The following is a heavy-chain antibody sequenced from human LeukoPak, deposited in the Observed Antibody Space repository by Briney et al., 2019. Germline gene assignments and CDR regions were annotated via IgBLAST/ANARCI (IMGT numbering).Heavy chain of an antibody. CDR2: ISGSGGST. CDR1: GFTFSSYA. V-gene: IGHV3-23*01. J-gene: IGHJ6*02. D-gene: IGHD3-3*01. CDR3: ASRALRFLEEGYGMDV. Sequence: PGGSLRLSCAASGFTFSSYAMSWVRQAPGKGLEWVSAISGSGGSTYYADSVKGRFTISRDNSKNTLYLQMNSLRAEDTAVYYCASRALRFLEEGYGMDVWGQGTTVTVSS.